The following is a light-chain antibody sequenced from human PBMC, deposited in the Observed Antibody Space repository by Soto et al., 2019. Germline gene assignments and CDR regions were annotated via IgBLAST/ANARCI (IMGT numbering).Light chain of an antibody. J-gene: IGKJ4*01. CDR1: QTVNSDY. V-gene: IGKV3-20*01. CDR2: ATS. CDR3: QQYNSYSAHGLT. Sequence: EIVLTQSPGTLSLSPGETATLSCRASQTVNSDYLAWFQQRPGQAPRLLIFATSRRATDIPDRFSGSGSGTDFTLAITSVQPDDFATYYCQQYNSYSAHGLTFGGGTKVGIK.